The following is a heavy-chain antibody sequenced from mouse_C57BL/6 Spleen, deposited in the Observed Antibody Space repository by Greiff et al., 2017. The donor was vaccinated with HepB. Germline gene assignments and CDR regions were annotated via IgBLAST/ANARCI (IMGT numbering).Heavy chain of an antibody. D-gene: IGHD2-5*01. Sequence: EVQLQQSVAELVRPGASVKLSCTASGFNIKNTYMHWVKQRPEQGLEWIGRIDPAHGNTKYAPKFQGKATITADPSSNTAYLQISSLTSEDTAIYYCAVAYYSNYDDAMDYWGQGTSVTVSS. J-gene: IGHJ4*01. CDR3: AVAYYSNYDDAMDY. V-gene: IGHV14-3*01. CDR2: IDPAHGNT. CDR1: GFNIKNTY.